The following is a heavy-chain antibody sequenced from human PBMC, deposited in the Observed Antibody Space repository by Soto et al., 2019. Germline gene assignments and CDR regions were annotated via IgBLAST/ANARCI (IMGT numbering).Heavy chain of an antibody. CDR1: GYTFTSYD. CDR2: MNPNSGNT. CDR3: ARFGTTGYSGYDYVIWFDP. J-gene: IGHJ5*02. D-gene: IGHD5-12*01. Sequence: ASVKVSCKSSGYTFTSYDINWVRQATGQGLEWMGWMNPNSGNTGYAQKFQGRVTMTRNTSISTAYMELSSLRSEDTAVYYCARFGTTGYSGYDYVIWFDPWGQGTLVTVSS. V-gene: IGHV1-8*01.